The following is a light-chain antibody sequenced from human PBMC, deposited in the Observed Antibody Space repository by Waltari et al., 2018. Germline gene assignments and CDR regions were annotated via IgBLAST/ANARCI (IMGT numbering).Light chain of an antibody. CDR1: SRDVCGYNY. J-gene: IGLJ2*01. Sequence: QSALTQPASVSGSPGQSITIPCSVSSRDVCGYNYVSWYLQSPGQPPKLIIYEVSQRPSEISNRFSGSKSGSTASLTISGLQAEDEADYYCSSYTSSNTVLFGGGTKVTVL. CDR3: SSYTSSNTVL. V-gene: IGLV2-14*03. CDR2: EVS.